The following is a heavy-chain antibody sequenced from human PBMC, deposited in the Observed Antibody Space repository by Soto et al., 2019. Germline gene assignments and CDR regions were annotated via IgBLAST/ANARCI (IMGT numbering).Heavy chain of an antibody. D-gene: IGHD6-19*01. V-gene: IGHV1-18*01. CDR2: ISAFNGNT. J-gene: IGHJ4*02. CDR3: ARDQQWLVPVPLNVDF. CDR1: GYTFRDYG. Sequence: QVQLVQSGAEVKKPGASVKVSCKASGYTFRDYGISWVRQAPGQGLEWMGWISAFNGNTNYTKKFQDRVTVTTDTSTNTAYTELRSLRSDATAVYYCARDQQWLVPVPLNVDFWGPGTPVIVS.